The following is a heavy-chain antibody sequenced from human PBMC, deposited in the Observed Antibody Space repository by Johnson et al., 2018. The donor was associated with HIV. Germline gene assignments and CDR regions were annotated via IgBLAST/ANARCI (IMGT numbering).Heavy chain of an antibody. Sequence: VQLVESGGGLVKPGSSLRLSCAASGFVFSNVWMSWVRQAPGKGLEWVANIKQDGSEKYYVDSVKGRFTISRDNAKNSLYLQMNSLRAEDTAVYYCARGPTYYYDSSGYWSDAFDIWGQGTMVTVSS. J-gene: IGHJ3*02. D-gene: IGHD3-22*01. CDR2: IKQDGSEK. CDR3: ARGPTYYYDSSGYWSDAFDI. V-gene: IGHV3-7*05. CDR1: GFVFSNVW.